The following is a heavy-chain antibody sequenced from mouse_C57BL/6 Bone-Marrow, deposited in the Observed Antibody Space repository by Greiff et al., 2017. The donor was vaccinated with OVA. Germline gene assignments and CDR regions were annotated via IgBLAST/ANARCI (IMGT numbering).Heavy chain of an antibody. J-gene: IGHJ3*01. V-gene: IGHV1-53*01. CDR1: GYTFTSYW. CDR3: ARSYGNFAWFAY. D-gene: IGHD2-1*01. CDR2: INPSNGGT. Sequence: QVQLQQPGTELVKPGASVKLSCKASGYTFTSYWMHWVKQRPGQGLEWIGNINPSNGGTNYNEKFKSKATLTADKSSSTAYMELRSLTSEDSAVYFCARSYGNFAWFAYWGQGTLVTVYA.